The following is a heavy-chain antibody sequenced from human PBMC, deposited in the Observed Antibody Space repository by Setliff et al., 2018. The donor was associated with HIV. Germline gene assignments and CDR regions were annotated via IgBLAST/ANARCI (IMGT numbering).Heavy chain of an antibody. J-gene: IGHJ4*02. CDR2: IFYSGSA. V-gene: IGHV4-39*01. Sequence: PSETLSLTCTVSGGSISSSNYYWDWIRQPPGKGREWIGSIFYSGSANYNPSLTSPVTISVDTSKNQFSLKLRSVTAADTAVYWCAREDSSYHYFDSWGQGRLVTVSA. D-gene: IGHD3-22*01. CDR1: GGSISSSNYY. CDR3: AREDSSYHYFDS.